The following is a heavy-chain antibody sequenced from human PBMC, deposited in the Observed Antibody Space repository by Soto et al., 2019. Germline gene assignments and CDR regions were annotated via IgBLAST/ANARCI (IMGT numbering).Heavy chain of an antibody. D-gene: IGHD3-9*01. CDR3: AGHRNYDILTGHPDY. V-gene: IGHV5-51*01. CDR2: IYPGDSDT. CDR1: GYSFTSYW. J-gene: IGHJ4*02. Sequence: RGESLKISCKGSGYSFTSYWIGWVRQMPGKGLEWMGIIYPGDSDTRYSPSFPGQVTISADKSIRTAYLQWSSLKASDTAVYYCAGHRNYDILTGHPDYPGQGTLVTVSS.